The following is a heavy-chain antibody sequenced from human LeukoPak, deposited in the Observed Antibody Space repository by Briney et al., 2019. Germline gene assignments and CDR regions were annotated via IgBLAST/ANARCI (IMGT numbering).Heavy chain of an antibody. J-gene: IGHJ3*02. CDR1: GGSISSNSYY. CDR3: ARDRTDYYDSSGYDAFDI. Sequence: PSETLSLTCAVSGGSISSNSYYWGWIRQPPGKGLEWIGSIYYSGSTYYNPSLKSRVTISVDTSKNQFSLKLSSVTAADTAVYYCARDRTDYYDSSGYDAFDIWGQGTMVTVSS. CDR2: IYYSGST. D-gene: IGHD3-22*01. V-gene: IGHV4-39*02.